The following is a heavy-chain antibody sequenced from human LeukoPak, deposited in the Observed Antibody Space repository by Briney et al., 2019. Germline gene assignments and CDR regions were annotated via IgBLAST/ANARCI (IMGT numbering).Heavy chain of an antibody. J-gene: IGHJ4*02. Sequence: GESLRLSCAASGFTFSSYSMNWVRQAPGKGLEWVSYISSSSSTIYYADSVKGRFTISRDNAKNSLYLQMNSLRAEDTAVYYCAREGYYDFWSGYSFDYWGQGTLVTVSS. CDR2: ISSSSSTI. D-gene: IGHD3-3*01. V-gene: IGHV3-48*04. CDR1: GFTFSSYS. CDR3: AREGYYDFWSGYSFDY.